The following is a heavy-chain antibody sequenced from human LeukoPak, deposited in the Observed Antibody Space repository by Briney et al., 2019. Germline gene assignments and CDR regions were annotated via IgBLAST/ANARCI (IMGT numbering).Heavy chain of an antibody. D-gene: IGHD4-23*01. V-gene: IGHV1-69*04. CDR2: IIPILGIA. J-gene: IGHJ6*02. CDR1: GGTFSSYA. CDR3: ARLAVVNRYYYGMDV. Sequence: SVKVSCKASGGTFSSYAISWVRQAPGQGLEWMGRIIPILGIANYAQKFQGRVTITADKSTSTAYMELSSLRSEDTAVYYCARLAVVNRYYYGMDVWGQGTTVTVSS.